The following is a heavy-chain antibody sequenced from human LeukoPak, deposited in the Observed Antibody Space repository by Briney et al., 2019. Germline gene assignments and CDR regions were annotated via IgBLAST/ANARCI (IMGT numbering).Heavy chain of an antibody. J-gene: IGHJ4*02. D-gene: IGHD3-22*01. Sequence: GGSLRLSCAASGFTLSSYAMSWVRQAPGKGLEWVSLISGNAGSTYYADSVKGRFTISRDNAKNSLYLQMNSLRAEDTAVYYCASDRWFDYWGQGTLVTVSS. CDR2: ISGNAGST. V-gene: IGHV3-23*01. CDR1: GFTLSSYA. CDR3: ASDRWFDY.